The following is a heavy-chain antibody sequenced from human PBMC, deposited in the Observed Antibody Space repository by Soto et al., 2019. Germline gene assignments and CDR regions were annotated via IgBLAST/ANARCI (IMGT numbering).Heavy chain of an antibody. J-gene: IGHJ4*02. CDR2: ISSSSSYT. Sequence: QVQLVESGGGLVKPGGSLRLSCAASGFTFSDYYMSWIRQAPGKGLEWVSYISSSSSYTNYADSVKGRFTISRDNAKNSLYLQMNSLRAEDTAVYYCARDGHVGGMITFGSDYWGQGTLVTVSS. CDR3: ARDGHVGGMITFGSDY. D-gene: IGHD3-16*01. CDR1: GFTFSDYY. V-gene: IGHV3-11*06.